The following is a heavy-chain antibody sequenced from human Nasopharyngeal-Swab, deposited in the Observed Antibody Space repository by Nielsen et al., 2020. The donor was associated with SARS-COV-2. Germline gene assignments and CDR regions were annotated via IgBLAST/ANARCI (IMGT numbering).Heavy chain of an antibody. CDR2: ISSSGSTI. CDR1: GFTFSDYY. CDR3: ARYVNDYGFFDY. J-gene: IGHJ4*02. D-gene: IGHD4-17*01. V-gene: IGHV3-11*01. Sequence: GESLKISCAASGFTFSDYYMSWIRQAPGKGLEWVSYISSSGSTIYYADSVKGRFTISRDNAKNSLYLQMNSLRAEDTAVYYCARYVNDYGFFDYWGQGTLVTVSS.